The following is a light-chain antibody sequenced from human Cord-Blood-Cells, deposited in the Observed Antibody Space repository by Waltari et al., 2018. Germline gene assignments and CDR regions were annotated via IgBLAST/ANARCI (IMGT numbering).Light chain of an antibody. V-gene: IGKV4-1*01. CDR3: QQYYSTPPT. CDR1: QSVLYSSNNKNY. CDR2: WAS. J-gene: IGKJ4*01. Sequence: DIVMTQSPDSLAMSLGERATINYKSSQSVLYSSNNKNYLAWYQQKQGQPPKLLIYWASTRESGVPDRCSGSGSGTDFTLTISSLQAEDVAVYYCQQYYSTPPTFGGGTKVEIK.